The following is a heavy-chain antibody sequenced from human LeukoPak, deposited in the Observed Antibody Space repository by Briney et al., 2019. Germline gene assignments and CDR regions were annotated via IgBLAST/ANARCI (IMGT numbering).Heavy chain of an antibody. Sequence: ASVKVSCKASGGTFSSYAISWVRQAPGQGLEWMGWINPNSGGTNYAQKFQGRVTMTRDTSISTAYMELSRLRSDDTAVYYCAREAVRYSSSSGDAFDIWGQGTMVTVSS. CDR1: GGTFSSYA. CDR3: AREAVRYSSSSGDAFDI. J-gene: IGHJ3*02. V-gene: IGHV1-2*02. CDR2: INPNSGGT. D-gene: IGHD6-6*01.